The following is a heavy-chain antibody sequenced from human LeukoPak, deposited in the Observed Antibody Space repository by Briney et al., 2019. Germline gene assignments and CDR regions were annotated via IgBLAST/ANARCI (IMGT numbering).Heavy chain of an antibody. CDR3: ARQGRATVVMYMDD. Sequence: PSETLSLTCSVSGGSISSSSDNWGRIRQPPGKGLEWIGSIYYTGITYYNPSLMSRVSMSVDTSKNQFSLRLSSVTAADTAMYYCARQGRATVVMYMDDWGKGTTVTVSS. CDR2: IYYTGIT. J-gene: IGHJ6*03. CDR1: GGSISSSSDN. V-gene: IGHV4-39*01. D-gene: IGHD4-23*01.